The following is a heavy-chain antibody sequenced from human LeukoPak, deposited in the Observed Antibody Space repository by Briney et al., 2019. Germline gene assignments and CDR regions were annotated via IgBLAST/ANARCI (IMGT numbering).Heavy chain of an antibody. CDR2: IRSKANIYAT. D-gene: IGHD2-15*01. CDR1: GFTFSGSA. J-gene: IGHJ4*02. V-gene: IGHV3-73*01. Sequence: GGSLRLSCAASGFTFSGSAMHWVRQASGKGLEWVGRIRSKANIYATAYAASVKGRFTISRDNAGNSLYLQMNILRVEDTAIYYCARDIPRGSTHLDYWGQGTLVTVSA. CDR3: ARDIPRGSTHLDY.